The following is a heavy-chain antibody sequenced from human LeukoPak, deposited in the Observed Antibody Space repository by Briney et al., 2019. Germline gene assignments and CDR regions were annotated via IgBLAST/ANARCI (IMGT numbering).Heavy chain of an antibody. CDR3: AREGTTYYYGSGTPGFDY. J-gene: IGHJ4*02. Sequence: SQTLSLTCTVSGGSISSGGYYWSWIRQHPGKGLEWIGYIYYSGGTYYNPSLKSRVTISVDTSKNQFSLKLSSVTAADTAVYYCAREGTTYYYGSGTPGFDYWGQGTLVTVSS. CDR2: IYYSGGT. V-gene: IGHV4-31*03. D-gene: IGHD3-10*01. CDR1: GGSISSGGYY.